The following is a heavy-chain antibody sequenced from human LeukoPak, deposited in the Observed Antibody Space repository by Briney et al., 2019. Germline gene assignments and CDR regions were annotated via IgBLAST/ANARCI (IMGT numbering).Heavy chain of an antibody. Sequence: LPGGSLRLSCAASGFTFSSYAMSWVRQAPGKGLEWVSAISGSGGSTYYADSVKGRFTISRDNSKSTLLLQMNSLRAEDTAVYYCAKVRWDNSGWYYLDSWGQGTLVTVSS. V-gene: IGHV3-23*01. CDR1: GFTFSSYA. J-gene: IGHJ4*02. CDR2: ISGSGGST. CDR3: AKVRWDNSGWYYLDS. D-gene: IGHD6-19*01.